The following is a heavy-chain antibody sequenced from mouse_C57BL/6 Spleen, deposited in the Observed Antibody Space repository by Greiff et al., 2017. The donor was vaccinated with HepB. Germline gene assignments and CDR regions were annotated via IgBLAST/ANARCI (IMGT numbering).Heavy chain of an antibody. CDR1: GFNIKDYY. J-gene: IGHJ4*01. CDR2: IDPSDSET. Sequence: QVQLKESGAELVKPGASVKLSCTASGFNIKDYYMHWVKQRPIQGLEWIGNIDPSDSETHYNQKFKDKATLTVDKSSSTAYMQLSSLTSEDSAVYYCARRTGAMDYWGQGTSVTVSS. V-gene: IGHV1-52*01. CDR3: ARRTGAMDY. D-gene: IGHD4-1*01.